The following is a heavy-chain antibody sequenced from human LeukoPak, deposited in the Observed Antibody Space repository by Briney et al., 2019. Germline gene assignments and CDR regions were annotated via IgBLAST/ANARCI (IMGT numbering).Heavy chain of an antibody. CDR1: GFTFSSYS. D-gene: IGHD6-13*01. CDR3: ARDRGDGQQLFDY. Sequence: GGSLRLSCAASGFTFSSYSMNWVRQAPGKGLEWVSSISSSSSYIYYADSVKGRFTISRDNAKNSLYLQMNSLRGEDTAVYYCARDRGDGQQLFDYWGQGTLVTVSS. V-gene: IGHV3-21*01. J-gene: IGHJ4*02. CDR2: ISSSSSYI.